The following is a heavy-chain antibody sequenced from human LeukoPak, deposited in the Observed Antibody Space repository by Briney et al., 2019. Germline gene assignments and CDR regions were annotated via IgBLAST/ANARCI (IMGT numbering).Heavy chain of an antibody. V-gene: IGHV4-30-4*08. J-gene: IGHJ3*02. CDR1: GGSISSGDYY. D-gene: IGHD3-3*01. Sequence: SQTLSLTRTVSGGSISSGDYYWSWIRQPPGKGLEWIGYIYYSGSTYYNPSLKSRVTISVDTSKNQFSLKLSSVTAADTAVYYCAYYDFWSGDPAFDIWGPGTMVTVSS. CDR2: IYYSGST. CDR3: AYYDFWSGDPAFDI.